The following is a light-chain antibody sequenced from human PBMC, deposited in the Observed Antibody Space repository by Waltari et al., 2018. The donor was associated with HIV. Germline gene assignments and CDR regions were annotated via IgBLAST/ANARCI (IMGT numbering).Light chain of an antibody. CDR3: QQYASSPIT. V-gene: IGKV3D-20*01. J-gene: IGKJ5*01. Sequence: EIVLTQSPATLSLSPGESATLSCGASQGVSSAYLAWYQQIPGLAPRLLIYDASTRATGIPDRFSGSGSGTDFTLTISRLEPEDFAVYFCQQYASSPITFGQGTRLEIK. CDR1: QGVSSAY. CDR2: DAS.